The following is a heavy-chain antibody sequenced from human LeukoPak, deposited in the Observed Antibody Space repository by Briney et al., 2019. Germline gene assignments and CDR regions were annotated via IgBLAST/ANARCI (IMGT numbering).Heavy chain of an antibody. V-gene: IGHV3-30*02. Sequence: GGSLRLSCAASGFTFSSYGMHWVRQAPGKGLEWVAFIRYDGSNKYYADSAKGRFTISRDNSKNTLYLQMNSLRAEDTAVYYCAKGRKGYSYGYYYFDYWGQGTLVTVSS. J-gene: IGHJ4*02. CDR1: GFTFSSYG. CDR2: IRYDGSNK. CDR3: AKGRKGYSYGYYYFDY. D-gene: IGHD5-18*01.